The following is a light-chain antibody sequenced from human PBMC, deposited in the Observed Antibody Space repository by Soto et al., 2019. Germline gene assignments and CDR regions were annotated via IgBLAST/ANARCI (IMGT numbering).Light chain of an antibody. Sequence: DIQMTQSPSSLSASVGDRVTITCRASQGLSNYLAWYQQKPGKVPKLLIYAASTLQSGVPSRFSGSGSGPDFTLTIISLQPEDVATYYCQKYNSAPWTFDQGTKVEIK. CDR1: QGLSNY. J-gene: IGKJ1*01. V-gene: IGKV1-27*01. CDR2: AAS. CDR3: QKYNSAPWT.